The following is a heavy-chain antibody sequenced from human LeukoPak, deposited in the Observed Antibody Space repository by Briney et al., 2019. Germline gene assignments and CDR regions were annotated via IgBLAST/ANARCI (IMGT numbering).Heavy chain of an antibody. CDR2: IYYSGGT. J-gene: IGHJ4*02. D-gene: IGHD6-13*01. Sequence: SETLSLTCTVSGASISSYYWSWIRQPPGKGLEWIGYIYYSGGTNYNPSLKSRATISLDTSKNLFSLKLSSVTAADTAVYYCASGSSWPPFDYWGQGTLVTVSS. CDR1: GASISSYY. V-gene: IGHV4-59*01. CDR3: ASGSSWPPFDY.